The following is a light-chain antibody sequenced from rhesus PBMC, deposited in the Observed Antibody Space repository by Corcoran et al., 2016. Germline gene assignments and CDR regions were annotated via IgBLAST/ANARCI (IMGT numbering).Light chain of an antibody. Sequence: DIQMTQSPSSLSASVGDTVTITCRASRSISTWLAWYQQKPGKAPRLLIYKAVTLQRGVPARFSGSGSGTDFSLTISSLQSEEFATYYCQQYTSPYTFGQGTKVDIK. V-gene: IGKV1-22*01. J-gene: IGKJ2*01. CDR1: RSISTW. CDR3: QQYTSPYT. CDR2: KAV.